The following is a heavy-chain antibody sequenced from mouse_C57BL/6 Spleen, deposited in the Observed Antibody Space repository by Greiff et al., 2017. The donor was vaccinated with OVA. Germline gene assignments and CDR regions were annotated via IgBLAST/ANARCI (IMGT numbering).Heavy chain of an antibody. D-gene: IGHD2-10*01. CDR2: IYPGDGDT. CDR3: ARDVTYYGNYEAMDY. CDR1: GYAFSSSW. J-gene: IGHJ4*01. Sequence: QVQLQQSGPELVKPGASVKISCKASGYAFSSSWMNWVKQRPGKGLEWIGRIYPGDGDTNYNGKFKGKATLTADKSSSTAYMQLSSLTSEDSAVYYCARDVTYYGNYEAMDYWGQGTSVTVSS. V-gene: IGHV1-82*01.